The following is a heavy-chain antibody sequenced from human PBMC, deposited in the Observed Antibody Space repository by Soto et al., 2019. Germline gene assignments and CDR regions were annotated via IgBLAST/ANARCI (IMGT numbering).Heavy chain of an antibody. V-gene: IGHV3-73*01. J-gene: IGHJ6*03. Sequence: GGSLRLSCAASGFTFSGSAMHWVRQASGKGLEWVGRIRSKANSYATAYAASVKGRFTITRDDSKNTAYLQMNSLKTEDTAVYYCTRSTSVVPAAMVVRYYYMDVWGKGTTVTVSS. CDR3: TRSTSVVPAAMVVRYYYMDV. D-gene: IGHD2-2*01. CDR1: GFTFSGSA. CDR2: IRSKANSYAT.